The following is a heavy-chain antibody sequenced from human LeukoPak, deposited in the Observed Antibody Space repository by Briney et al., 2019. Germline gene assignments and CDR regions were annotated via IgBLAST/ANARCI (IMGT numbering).Heavy chain of an antibody. CDR2: ISAYNGNT. Sequence: ASVTVSCKASGYTFTSYGISWVRQPPGQGLEGMGWISAYNGNTNYAQKLQGRVTITTDTSTSTAYMELRSQRSDDTAVYCCARASPRYCSGGSCYGQKYYFDYWGQGTLVTVSS. J-gene: IGHJ4*02. CDR3: ARASPRYCSGGSCYGQKYYFDY. D-gene: IGHD2-15*01. CDR1: GYTFTSYG. V-gene: IGHV1-18*01.